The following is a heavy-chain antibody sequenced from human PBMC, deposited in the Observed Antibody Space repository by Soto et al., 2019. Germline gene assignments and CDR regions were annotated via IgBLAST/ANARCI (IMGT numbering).Heavy chain of an antibody. J-gene: IGHJ6*02. CDR2: IYPGDSDT. V-gene: IGHV5-51*01. Sequence: FWIGWVRQMPGKGLEWMGIIYPGDSDTRYSPSFQGQVTISADKSINTAYLQWNSLEASDTAMYFCARNGRSSYGMDVWGQGTTVTVSS. CDR1: FW. D-gene: IGHD1-1*01. CDR3: ARNGRSSYGMDV.